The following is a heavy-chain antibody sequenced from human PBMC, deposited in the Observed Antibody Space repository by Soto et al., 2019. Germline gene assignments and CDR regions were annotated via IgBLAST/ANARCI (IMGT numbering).Heavy chain of an antibody. CDR2: IYPGDSDT. Sequence: GESLKISSKGSGYSFTSYGIGWVRQMPGKGLEWMGIIYPGDSDTRYSPSFQGQVTISADKSISTAYLQWSSLKASDTAMYYCARTYYYDSSAYWSRLYYYYGMDVWGQGTTVTVPS. V-gene: IGHV5-51*01. CDR3: ARTYYYDSSAYWSRLYYYYGMDV. CDR1: GYSFTSYG. D-gene: IGHD3-22*01. J-gene: IGHJ6*02.